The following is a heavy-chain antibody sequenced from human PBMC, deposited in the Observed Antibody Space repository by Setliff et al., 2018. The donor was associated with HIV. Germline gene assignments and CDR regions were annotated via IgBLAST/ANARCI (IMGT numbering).Heavy chain of an antibody. V-gene: IGHV3-72*01. CDR2: TRNRARSYTT. Sequence: LRLSCAASGFTFSDYYMDWVRQAPGKGLEWVARTRNRARSYTTEYAASVKGRFTISRDDSKSSLYLQMNSLKTEDTAVYYCARSGSYAVMDVWGKGTTVTVSS. J-gene: IGHJ6*03. CDR1: GFTFSDYY. CDR3: ARSGSYAVMDV. D-gene: IGHD1-26*01.